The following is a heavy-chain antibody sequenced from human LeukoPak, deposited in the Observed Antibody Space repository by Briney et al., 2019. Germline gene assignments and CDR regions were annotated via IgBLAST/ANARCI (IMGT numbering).Heavy chain of an antibody. D-gene: IGHD3-16*01. CDR3: ARAFMITFGGVSNWFDP. J-gene: IGHJ5*02. Sequence: SETLSLTCTVSGGSISSGSYYWSWIRQPAGKGLEWIGRIYTSGSTNYNPSLKSRVTISVDTSKNQFSLKLSSVTAADTAVYYCARAFMITFGGVSNWFDPWGQGTLVTVSS. CDR2: IYTSGST. CDR1: GGSISSGSYY. V-gene: IGHV4-61*02.